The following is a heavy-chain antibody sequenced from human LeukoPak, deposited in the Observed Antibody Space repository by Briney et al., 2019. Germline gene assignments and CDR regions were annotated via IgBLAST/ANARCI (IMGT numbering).Heavy chain of an antibody. CDR3: ASGRTPYYFDY. J-gene: IGHJ4*02. Sequence: SETLSLTCTVSGGSISSCVYYWGWVRQHPGKGLEWIGYIYYSGSTSYNPSLKSRGTISADTSKNQSSLKVTSVTAADTAVYYCASGRTPYYFDYWGQGTLVTVSS. V-gene: IGHV4-31*03. CDR2: IYYSGST. CDR1: GGSISSCVYY.